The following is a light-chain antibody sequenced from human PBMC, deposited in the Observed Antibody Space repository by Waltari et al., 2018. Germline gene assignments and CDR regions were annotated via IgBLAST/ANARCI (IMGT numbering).Light chain of an antibody. CDR1: ESVRSN. Sequence: EIMMTQSPASLSVSPGDRVMLSCRASESVRSNLAWYQQKPGQSPRMIVYGASMRATGVPARFSGSGFGTDFTLTITSLQSEDVAVYFCQQYNQWPLTFGGGTKVEIK. CDR3: QQYNQWPLT. J-gene: IGKJ4*01. CDR2: GAS. V-gene: IGKV3-15*01.